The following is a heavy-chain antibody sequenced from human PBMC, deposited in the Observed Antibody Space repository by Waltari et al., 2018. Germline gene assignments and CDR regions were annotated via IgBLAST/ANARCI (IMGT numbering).Heavy chain of an antibody. Sequence: EVQMLESGGGLVEPGGSLRLSCTTSGFTFTQYTMSWVRQTPTRGLEWVSYISSRGSATHYADSVRGRFTISRDSAKGSVYLQMNNLRADDAAMYYCARGRYGAGSYSDYDYWGQGTL. CDR1: GFTFTQYT. D-gene: IGHD3-10*01. CDR3: ARGRYGAGSYSDYDY. J-gene: IGHJ4*02. CDR2: ISSRGSAT. V-gene: IGHV3-48*01.